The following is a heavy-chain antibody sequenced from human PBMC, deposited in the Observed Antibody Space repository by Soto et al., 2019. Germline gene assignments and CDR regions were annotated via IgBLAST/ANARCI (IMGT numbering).Heavy chain of an antibody. D-gene: IGHD5-18*01. J-gene: IGHJ4*02. CDR2: IYPGDSDT. Sequence: PGESLKISCKVSGYSFVSYWIAWLRQMPGKGLEWMGSIYPGDSDTTYSPSIQGQVTISADKSSTTVYLQWNTLRASDTAMYYCAKTDGYEVDYWGQGTQVTVSS. CDR1: GYSFVSYW. V-gene: IGHV5-51*01. CDR3: AKTDGYEVDY.